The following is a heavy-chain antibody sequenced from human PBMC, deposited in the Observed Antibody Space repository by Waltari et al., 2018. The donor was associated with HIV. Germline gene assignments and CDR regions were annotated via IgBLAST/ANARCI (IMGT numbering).Heavy chain of an antibody. J-gene: IGHJ5*02. Sequence: QVQLQQWGAGVLKFSETLSLTCAVYSGSFSGYYWSWIRQPPGKGLEWIGEINHSGSTNYNPSLKSRVTISVDTSKNQFSLKLTSVTAADTAVYYCARGKKATVTSANWFDPWGQGTLVTVSS. CDR3: ARGKKATVTSANWFDP. D-gene: IGHD4-17*01. CDR2: INHSGST. CDR1: SGSFSGYY. V-gene: IGHV4-34*01.